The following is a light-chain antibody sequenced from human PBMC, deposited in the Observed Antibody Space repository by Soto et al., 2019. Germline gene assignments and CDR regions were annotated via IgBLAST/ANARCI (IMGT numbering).Light chain of an antibody. Sequence: QSALTQPASVSGSPGQSITISCTGTSSDVGFSNYVFWYQQQPGKAPKLIISDVSNRPSGVSNRFSGSKSGNTASLTISGLQAEDEADYYCSSYTRSSTDVFGTGTKLTVL. J-gene: IGLJ1*01. V-gene: IGLV2-14*01. CDR1: SSDVGFSNY. CDR2: DVS. CDR3: SSYTRSSTDV.